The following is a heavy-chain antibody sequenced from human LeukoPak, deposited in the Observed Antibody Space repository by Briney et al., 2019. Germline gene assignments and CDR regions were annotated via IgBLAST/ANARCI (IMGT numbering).Heavy chain of an antibody. CDR2: INPSGGST. J-gene: IGHJ4*02. CDR1: GYTFTSYY. D-gene: IGHD3-3*01. Sequence: ASVKVSCKASGYTFTSYYMHWVRQAPGQGLEWMGIINPSGGSTSYAQKFQGRVTMTRDTSTSTVYMEPSSLRSEDTAVYYCARTRSGGGSDYWGQGTLVTVSS. CDR3: ARTRSGGGSDY. V-gene: IGHV1-46*01.